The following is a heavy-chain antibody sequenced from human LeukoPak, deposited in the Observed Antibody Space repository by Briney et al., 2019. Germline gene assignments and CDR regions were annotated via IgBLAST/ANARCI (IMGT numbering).Heavy chain of an antibody. CDR3: AREGAAMVYFDY. D-gene: IGHD5-18*01. J-gene: IGHJ4*02. V-gene: IGHV4-34*01. CDR1: GGSFSGYY. CDR2: INHSGST. Sequence: SETLSLTCAVYGGSFSGYYWSWIRQPPGKGLEWIGEINHSGSTYYNPSLKSRVTISVDTSKNQFSLKLSSVTAADTAVYYCAREGAAMVYFDYWGQGTLVTVSS.